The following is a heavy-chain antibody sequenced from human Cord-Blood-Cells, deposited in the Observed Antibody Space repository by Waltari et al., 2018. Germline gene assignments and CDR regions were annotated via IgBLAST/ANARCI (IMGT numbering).Heavy chain of an antibody. CDR3: ARHEGMWFDP. CDR2: IYYSGST. D-gene: IGHD3-10*01. V-gene: IGHV4-39*01. Sequence: QLQLQESGPGLVKPSVTLSLTCTVSGGSISSSSYYWGWLRQPPVKGLEWIGSIYYSGSTFNNPSLKSRVTISVDTSKNQFSLKLSSVTAADTAVYYCARHEGMWFDPWGQGTLVTVSS. J-gene: IGHJ5*02. CDR1: GGSISSSSYY.